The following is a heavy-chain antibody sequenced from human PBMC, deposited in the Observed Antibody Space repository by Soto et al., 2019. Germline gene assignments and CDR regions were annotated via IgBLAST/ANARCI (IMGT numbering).Heavy chain of an antibody. Sequence: GGPVKVSCKASGYTFTGYYMHWVRQAPGQGLEWMGWINPSSGGTNYAQKYQGWVTMTRDTSISTAYMELSRLRSDDTAVYYCARAARDFWSGYLPYYYYGMDVWGQGTTVTVSS. CDR1: GYTFTGYY. CDR3: ARAARDFWSGYLPYYYYGMDV. D-gene: IGHD3-3*01. J-gene: IGHJ6*02. CDR2: INPSSGGT. V-gene: IGHV1-2*04.